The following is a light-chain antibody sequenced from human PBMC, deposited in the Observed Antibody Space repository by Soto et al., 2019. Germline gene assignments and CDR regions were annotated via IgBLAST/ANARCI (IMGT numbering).Light chain of an antibody. J-gene: IGKJ4*01. CDR2: AAS. CDR1: QSISSY. CDR3: QQSYISPLT. Sequence: DIQMTQSPSSLSASVGDRVTITCRASQSISSYLNWYQQKPGKAPKLLIYAASSLQSGVPSRFSGSGSGTDFTLTISSPQPEDFATYYCQQSYISPLTFGGGTKVEIK. V-gene: IGKV1-39*01.